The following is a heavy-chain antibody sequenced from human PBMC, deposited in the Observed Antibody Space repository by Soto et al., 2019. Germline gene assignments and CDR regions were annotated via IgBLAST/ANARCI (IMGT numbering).Heavy chain of an antibody. CDR3: ARSTTVTTYSDYGMDV. V-gene: IGHV5-10-1*01. D-gene: IGHD4-17*01. J-gene: IGHJ6*02. CDR1: GYSFTSYW. Sequence: PGESLKISCKGSGYSFTSYWISWVRQMPGKGLEWMGRIDPSDSYTNYSPSFQGHVTISADKSISTAYLQWSSLTASDTAMYYCARSTTVTTYSDYGMDVWGQGTTVTVS. CDR2: IDPSDSYT.